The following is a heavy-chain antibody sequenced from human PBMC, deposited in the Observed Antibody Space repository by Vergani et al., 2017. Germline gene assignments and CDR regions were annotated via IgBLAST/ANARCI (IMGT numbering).Heavy chain of an antibody. J-gene: IGHJ6*02. CDR1: GFTFDDYT. Sequence: EVQLLESGGGLVQPGGSLRLSCAASGFTFDDYTMHWVRQAPGKGLEWVSLISWDGGSTYYADSVKGRFTISRDNSKNSLYLQMNSLRTEDTALYYCAKDVSPSGWAGYYYGMDVWGQGTTVTVSS. D-gene: IGHD6-19*01. CDR2: ISWDGGST. V-gene: IGHV3-43*01. CDR3: AKDVSPSGWAGYYYGMDV.